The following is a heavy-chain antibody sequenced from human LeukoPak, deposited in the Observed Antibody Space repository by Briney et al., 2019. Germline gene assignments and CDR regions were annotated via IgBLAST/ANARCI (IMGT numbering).Heavy chain of an antibody. CDR1: GFTFSSSS. D-gene: IGHD1-26*01. V-gene: IGHV3-48*01. CDR3: ATRKSYANFDY. J-gene: IGHJ4*02. Sequence: GGSLRLSCAASGFTFSSSSMNWVRQAPGKGLQWVSYISRSSNTIYYADSVKGRFTISRDNAKNSLYLQMSSLRAEDTAVYYCATRKSYANFDYWGQGTLVTVSS. CDR2: ISRSSNTI.